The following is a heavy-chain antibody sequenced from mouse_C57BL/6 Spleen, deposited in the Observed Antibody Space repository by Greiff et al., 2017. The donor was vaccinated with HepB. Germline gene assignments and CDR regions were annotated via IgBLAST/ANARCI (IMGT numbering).Heavy chain of an antibody. D-gene: IGHD1-1*01. CDR2: IYPRSGNT. Sequence: QVQLKESGAELARPGASVKLSCKASGYTFTSYGISWVKQRTGQGLEWIGEIYPRSGNTYYNEKFKGKATLTADKSSSTAYMELRSLTAEDSAVYFCARLRGYFDYWGQGTTLTVSS. V-gene: IGHV1-81*01. CDR3: ARLRGYFDY. J-gene: IGHJ2*01. CDR1: GYTFTSYG.